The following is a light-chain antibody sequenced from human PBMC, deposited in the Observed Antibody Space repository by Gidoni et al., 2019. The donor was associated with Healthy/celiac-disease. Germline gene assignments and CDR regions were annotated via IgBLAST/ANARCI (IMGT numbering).Light chain of an antibody. CDR3: MQALQTPWT. J-gene: IGKJ1*01. CDR1: QSLLHSNGYNY. V-gene: IGKV2-28*01. CDR2: LGS. Sequence: DIVMTQSPLSLPVTPGEPASISCRPSQSLLHSNGYNYLDWYLQKPGQSPQLLIYLGSNRASGVPDRLSGSGSGTDFTLKISRVEAEDVGVYYCMQALQTPWTFXXXTKVEIK.